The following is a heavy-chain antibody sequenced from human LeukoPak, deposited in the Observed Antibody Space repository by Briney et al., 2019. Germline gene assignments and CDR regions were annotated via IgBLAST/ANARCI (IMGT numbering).Heavy chain of an antibody. CDR3: ARWALYDSSSYSRRFDY. Sequence: RTSETLSLTCAVSDDSFSSHYWTWIRQPPGKGLEWIGYISYIGSTNYNPSLKSRVTISIDTSKNQFSLKLSSVTAADTAVYYCARWALYDSSSYSRRFDYWGQGTLVAVSS. D-gene: IGHD3-22*01. CDR1: DDSFSSHY. CDR2: ISYIGST. V-gene: IGHV4-59*11. J-gene: IGHJ4*02.